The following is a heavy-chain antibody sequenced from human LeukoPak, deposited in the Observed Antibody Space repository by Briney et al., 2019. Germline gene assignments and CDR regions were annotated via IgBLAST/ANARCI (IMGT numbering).Heavy chain of an antibody. CDR2: IYYSGST. J-gene: IGHJ4*02. CDR1: GGSISSSSYY. Sequence: KPSETLSLTCTVSGGSISSSSYYWGWIRQPPGKGLEWIGSIYYSGSTYYNPSLKSRVTISVDTSKNQFSLKLSSVTAADTAVYYCARGYYYVSGSYSFFDYWGQGTLVTVSS. CDR3: ARGYYYVSGSYSFFDY. V-gene: IGHV4-39*07. D-gene: IGHD3-10*01.